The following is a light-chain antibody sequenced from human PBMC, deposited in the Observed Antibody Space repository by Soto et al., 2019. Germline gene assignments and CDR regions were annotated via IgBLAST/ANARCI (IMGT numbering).Light chain of an antibody. CDR3: LSFDSSLSVV. Sequence: QSVLTQPPSVSGAPGQRVTISCTGSSSNIGAGYDVHWYQQLPGRDPKLLIYGNTNRPSGVPDRFSGSKSGTSASLAITGLQAENKADYYCLSFDSSLSVVFGGGTKLTVL. CDR1: SSNIGAGYD. J-gene: IGLJ2*01. V-gene: IGLV1-40*01. CDR2: GNT.